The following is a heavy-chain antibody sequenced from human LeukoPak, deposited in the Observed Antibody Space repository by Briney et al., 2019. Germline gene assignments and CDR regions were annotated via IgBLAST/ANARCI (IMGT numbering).Heavy chain of an antibody. J-gene: IGHJ4*02. CDR3: AKRGVVIRVILVGFHKEAYYFDS. CDR1: GFSFSNYG. D-gene: IGHD3-22*01. Sequence: PGGSLRLSCAASGFSFSNYGMSWVRQAPGKGLEWVAGISGSGGGTNYAGAVKGRFTISRDNRKNTLHLQVNSLRAEDTAVYFCAKRGVVIRVILVGFHKEAYYFDSWGQGALVIVSS. V-gene: IGHV3-23*01. CDR2: ISGSGGGT.